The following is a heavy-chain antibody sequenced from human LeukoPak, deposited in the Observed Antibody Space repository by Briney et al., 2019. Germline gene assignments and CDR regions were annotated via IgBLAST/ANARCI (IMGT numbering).Heavy chain of an antibody. Sequence: GGSLRLSCAASGFTFTSYDMNWVRQAPGKGVEWVSYISSSGSTIYYADSVKGRFTISRDNAKNSLYLQMNSLRAEDTAVYYCARVAWHNGYDLCSKLDYWGQRTLVTVSS. CDR3: ARVAWHNGYDLCSKLDY. CDR1: GFTFTSYD. D-gene: IGHD5-12*01. CDR2: ISSSGSTI. J-gene: IGHJ4*02. V-gene: IGHV3-48*03.